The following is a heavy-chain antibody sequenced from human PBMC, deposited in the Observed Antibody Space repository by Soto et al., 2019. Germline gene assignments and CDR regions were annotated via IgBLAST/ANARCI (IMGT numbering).Heavy chain of an antibody. V-gene: IGHV1-3*01. Sequence: ASVKVSCKASGYTFTSYGIHWVRQAPGQRLEWTGWINAGNGNTKYSEKFQGRVTITRDTSASTAYLELSSLRSEDTAVYYCARDPHDSSAYYHHYYYGMDVWGEVTTVTVSS. CDR3: ARDPHDSSAYYHHYYYGMDV. CDR2: INAGNGNT. D-gene: IGHD3-22*01. CDR1: GYTFTSYG. J-gene: IGHJ6*04.